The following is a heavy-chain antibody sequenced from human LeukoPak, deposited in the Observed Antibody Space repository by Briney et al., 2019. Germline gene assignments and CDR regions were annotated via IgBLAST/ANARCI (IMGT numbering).Heavy chain of an antibody. Sequence: GGSLRLSCAASGFTVSSNYMSWVRQAPGKGLEWVSVIYSGGSTYYADSVKGRFTISRDNSKNTLYLQMNSLRAEDTAVYYCARARTVVNAFDIWGQGTMVTVSS. CDR2: IYSGGST. V-gene: IGHV3-53*01. CDR3: ARARTVVNAFDI. CDR1: GFTVSSNY. D-gene: IGHD2-15*01. J-gene: IGHJ3*02.